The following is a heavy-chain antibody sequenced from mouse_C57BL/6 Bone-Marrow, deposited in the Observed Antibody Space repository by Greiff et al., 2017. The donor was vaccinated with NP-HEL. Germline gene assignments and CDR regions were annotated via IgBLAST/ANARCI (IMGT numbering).Heavy chain of an antibody. Sequence: EVQLQQSGPVLVKPGASVKMSCKASGYTFTDYYMNWVKQSHGKSLEWIGVINPYNGGTSYNQKFKGKATLTVDKSSSTVYMELNSLTSEDSAVYYCARENGAFDYWGQGTTLTVSS. D-gene: IGHD1-1*02. CDR1: GYTFTDYY. V-gene: IGHV1-19*01. CDR2: INPYNGGT. CDR3: ARENGAFDY. J-gene: IGHJ2*01.